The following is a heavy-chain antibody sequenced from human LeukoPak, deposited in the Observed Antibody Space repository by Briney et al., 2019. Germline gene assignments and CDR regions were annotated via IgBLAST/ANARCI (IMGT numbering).Heavy chain of an antibody. V-gene: IGHV1-2*02. D-gene: IGHD3-10*01. CDR1: GYTLTGYY. CDR3: ASDYGSGSYYQFPSDY. Sequence: GSVKVSCKASGYTLTGYYVHWVRQAPRQGLEWMGWINPNSGDTNYAQKFQGRVTMTRDTSISTAYMELSRLRSDDTAVYYCASDYGSGSYYQFPSDYWGQGTLVTVSS. CDR2: INPNSGDT. J-gene: IGHJ4*02.